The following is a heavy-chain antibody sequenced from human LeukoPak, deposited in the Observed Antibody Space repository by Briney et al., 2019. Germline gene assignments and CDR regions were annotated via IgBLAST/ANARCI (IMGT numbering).Heavy chain of an antibody. CDR3: ATDSGSYSKNPYYFDY. Sequence: GSLRLSCAASGFTFSSYWMSWVRQAPGKGLEWVANIKQDGSEKYYVDSVKGRFTISRDNAKNSLYLQMNSLRAEDTAVYYCATDSGSYSKNPYYFDYWGQGTLVTVSS. V-gene: IGHV3-7*03. D-gene: IGHD1-26*01. J-gene: IGHJ4*02. CDR1: GFTFSSYW. CDR2: IKQDGSEK.